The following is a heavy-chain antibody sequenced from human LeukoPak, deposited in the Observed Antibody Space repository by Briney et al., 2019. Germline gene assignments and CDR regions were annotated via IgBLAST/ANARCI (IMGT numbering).Heavy chain of an antibody. CDR3: AKDNSGWYHSFDY. Sequence: GGSLRLSCVASGFSVSSYAMTWVRQAPGKGLEWVSGISASGGSTYYADSVKGRFTISRDNSKNTLYLQVNSLRAEDTAVYYCAKDNSGWYHSFDYWGQGALVTVSS. CDR2: ISASGGST. D-gene: IGHD6-19*01. V-gene: IGHV3-23*01. CDR1: GFSVSSYA. J-gene: IGHJ4*02.